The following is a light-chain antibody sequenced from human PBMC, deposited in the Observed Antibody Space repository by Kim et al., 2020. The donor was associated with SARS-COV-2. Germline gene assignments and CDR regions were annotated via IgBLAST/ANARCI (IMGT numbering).Light chain of an antibody. J-gene: IGLJ3*02. CDR1: SSNVGGYNF. V-gene: IGLV2-14*03. Sequence: QSAPTQRASGSGSPGQSLTISCTGTSSNVGGYNFVSWFQQHPGKVPKLMMFDVFERSSGIADRFSGSKSANTASLTISGLQAEDEADYYCVSYADGGSWVFGGGTQLTVL. CDR3: VSYADGGSWV. CDR2: DVF.